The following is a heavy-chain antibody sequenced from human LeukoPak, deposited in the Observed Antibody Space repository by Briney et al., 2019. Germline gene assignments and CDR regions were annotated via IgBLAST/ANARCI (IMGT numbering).Heavy chain of an antibody. J-gene: IGHJ5*02. V-gene: IGHV4-4*07. CDR2: IYTSGST. CDR3: AREEIRGGGINWFDP. D-gene: IGHD3-10*01. Sequence: SETLSLTCTVSGGSISSYYWSWFRQAAGKGLEWIGLIYTSGSTNYNPSLKSRVTMSVDTSKNQFSLKLTSVTAADTAMYYCAREEIRGGGINWFDPWGQGTLVTVSS. CDR1: GGSISSYY.